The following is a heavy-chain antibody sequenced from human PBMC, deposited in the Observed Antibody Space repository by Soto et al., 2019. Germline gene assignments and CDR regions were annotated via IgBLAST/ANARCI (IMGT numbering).Heavy chain of an antibody. D-gene: IGHD3-10*01. J-gene: IGHJ3*02. V-gene: IGHV1-69*06. CDR1: GGTFSNYV. CDR3: ARDGDYSGSSDM. CDR2: IVPLCQTA. Sequence: SVKVSCKTSGGTFSNYVVGWVRQAPGQGLEWMGGIVPLCQTADYPQKFQGRVTITADKSTTTVYMDLSSLRSDDTAVYFCARDGDYSGSSDMWGQGTMVTVSS.